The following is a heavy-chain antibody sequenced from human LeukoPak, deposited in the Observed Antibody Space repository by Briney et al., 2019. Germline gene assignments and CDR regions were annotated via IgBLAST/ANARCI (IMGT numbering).Heavy chain of an antibody. CDR1: GXSISSYY. V-gene: IGHV4-4*07. CDR3: AGDGYRYFDY. D-gene: IGHD5-24*01. CDR2: IYTTGST. J-gene: IGHJ4*02. Sequence: SSETLSLTCTVSGXSISSYYWNWIRQPAGKGLEWIGRIYTTGSTIYNPSLKSRVTMSADTSKNQFSLRLSSVTAADTAVYYCAGDGYRYFDYWGQGTLVTVSS.